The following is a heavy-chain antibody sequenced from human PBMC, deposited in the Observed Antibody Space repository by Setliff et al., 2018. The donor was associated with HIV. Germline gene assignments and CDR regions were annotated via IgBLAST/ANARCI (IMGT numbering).Heavy chain of an antibody. CDR3: ATDVSLYCRSTSCYAEV. J-gene: IGHJ4*02. CDR1: GFSFSDAW. Sequence: GGSLRLSCAASGFSFSDAWMNWVRQPPGKGLEWVGRIKSEANGGTTDYAAPVKGRFTISRDDSKNTLYLQMNSLKTEDTAVYYCATDVSLYCRSTSCYAEVWGQGTLVTVSS. V-gene: IGHV3-15*07. CDR2: IKSEANGGTT. D-gene: IGHD2-2*01.